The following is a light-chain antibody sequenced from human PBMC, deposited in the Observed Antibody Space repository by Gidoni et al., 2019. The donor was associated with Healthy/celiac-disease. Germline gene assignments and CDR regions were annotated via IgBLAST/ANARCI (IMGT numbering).Light chain of an antibody. CDR2: WAS. CDR1: QSVLYSSNNKNY. CDR3: QQYYSPPPT. Sequence: DIVMTQSPDSLAVSLGEGATINCKSSQSVLYSSNNKNYLAWYQQKQGQSQKRLIYWASTRESGVPDRFSGSGSGTDFTLTISSLQAEDVAVYYCQQYYSPPPTFGGGTKVEIK. V-gene: IGKV4-1*01. J-gene: IGKJ4*01.